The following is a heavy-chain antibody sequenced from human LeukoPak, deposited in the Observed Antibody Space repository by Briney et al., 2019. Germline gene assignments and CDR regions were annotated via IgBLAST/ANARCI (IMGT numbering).Heavy chain of an antibody. V-gene: IGHV3-74*01. CDR3: AVKAGYYDADAPFDY. D-gene: IGHD3-9*01. CDR1: GFTFSNYW. CDR2: INGDGNRT. Sequence: GSLRLSCEASGFTFSNYWMHWVRQVPGKGLVWVSRINGDGNRTDYADFVKGRFTISRDNAKNTLYLQMDSLRADDTALYYCAVKAGYYDADAPFDYWGQGNLVTVSS. J-gene: IGHJ4*02.